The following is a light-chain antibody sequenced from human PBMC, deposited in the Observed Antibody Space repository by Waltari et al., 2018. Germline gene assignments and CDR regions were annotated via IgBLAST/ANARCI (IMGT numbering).Light chain of an antibody. CDR2: DAS. J-gene: IGKJ1*01. CDR1: QSVSSN. CDR3: QQYNNWT. V-gene: IGKV3-15*01. Sequence: EIVMTQSSATLSVSPGERATLSCRASQSVSSNVAWYQQKPGQAPRLLIFDASTRATGIPARFSGSGSGTEFTLTISSLQSEDFAVYYCQQYNNWTFGQGTKVEIK.